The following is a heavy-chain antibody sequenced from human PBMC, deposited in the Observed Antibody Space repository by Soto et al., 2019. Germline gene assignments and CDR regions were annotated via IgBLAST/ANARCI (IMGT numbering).Heavy chain of an antibody. V-gene: IGHV3-30*18. CDR2: ISYDGSNK. CDR3: AKDPYYDFWSGYPPPSY. CDR1: GFTFSSYG. J-gene: IGHJ4*02. Sequence: SLRLSCAASGFTFSSYGMHWVRQAPGKGLEWVAVISYDGSNKYYADSVKGRFTISRDNSKNTLYLQMNSLRAEDTAVYYCAKDPYYDFWSGYPPPSYWGQGTLVTVSS. D-gene: IGHD3-3*01.